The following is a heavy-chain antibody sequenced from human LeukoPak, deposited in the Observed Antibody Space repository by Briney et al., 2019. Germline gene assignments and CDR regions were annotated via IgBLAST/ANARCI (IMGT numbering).Heavy chain of an antibody. CDR2: IIPIFGTA. CDR3: ARDRDCSGGSCRYFDY. V-gene: IGHV1-69*01. D-gene: IGHD2-15*01. J-gene: IGHJ4*02. CDR1: GGTFSSYA. Sequence: SVKVSCEASGGTFSSYAISWVRQAPGQGLEWMGGIIPIFGTANYAQKFQGRVTITADESTSTAYMELSSLRSEDTAVYYCARDRDCSGGSCRYFDYWGQGTLVTVSS.